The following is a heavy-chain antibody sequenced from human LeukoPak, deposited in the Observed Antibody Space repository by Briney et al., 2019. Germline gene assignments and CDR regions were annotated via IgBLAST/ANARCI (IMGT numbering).Heavy chain of an antibody. Sequence: GGSLRLSCAASGFTFSSYEMNWVRQAPGKGLEWVSYISSGGSTINYADSVKGRFTISRDNAKNSLYLQMNSLRAEDTAVYYCARDPGIGGLHFDYWGQGTLVTVSS. CDR3: ARDPGIGGLHFDY. CDR1: GFTFSSYE. CDR2: ISSGGSTI. V-gene: IGHV3-48*03. J-gene: IGHJ4*02. D-gene: IGHD2-15*01.